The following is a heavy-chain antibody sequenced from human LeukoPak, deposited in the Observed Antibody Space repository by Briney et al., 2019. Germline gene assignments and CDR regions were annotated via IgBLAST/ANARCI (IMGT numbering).Heavy chain of an antibody. V-gene: IGHV1-2*02. D-gene: IGHD4-17*01. CDR1: GYTFTGYY. CDR2: INPNSGGT. Sequence: ASVKVSCKASGYTFTGYYMHWVRQAPGQGLEWMGWINPNSGGTNYAQKFQGRVTMTRDTSISTAYMELSRLRSDDTAVYYCARDVYSTVTYYMDVWGKGTTVTVSS. J-gene: IGHJ6*03. CDR3: ARDVYSTVTYYMDV.